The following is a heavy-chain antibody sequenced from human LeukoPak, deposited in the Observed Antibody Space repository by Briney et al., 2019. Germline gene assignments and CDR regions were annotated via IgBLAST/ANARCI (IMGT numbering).Heavy chain of an antibody. CDR1: GYTFTGYY. CDR3: ARGYYGRRRDAQLDY. V-gene: IGHV1-2*02. D-gene: IGHD1-26*01. CDR2: INPNSGGT. Sequence: ASVKVSCKASGYTFTGYYMHWVRQAPGQGLEWMGWINPNSGGTNYAQKFQGRVTMTRDTSISTAYMELSSLRSEDTAVYYCARGYYGRRRDAQLDYWGQGTLVTVSS. J-gene: IGHJ4*02.